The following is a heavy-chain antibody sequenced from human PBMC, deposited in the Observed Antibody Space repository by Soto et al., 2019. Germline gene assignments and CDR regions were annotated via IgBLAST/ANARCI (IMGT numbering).Heavy chain of an antibody. CDR2: INPNSGGT. CDR3: AIDLVTVAAIDY. J-gene: IGHJ4*02. Sequence: GASVKVSCKASGYTFTGFYIHWVRQAPGQGLEWMGWINPNSGGTKFAQKFQGRVTMTRDTSITTAYMELTRLTSDDTAVYFCAIDLVTVAAIDYWAQGTLVTVSS. V-gene: IGHV1-2*02. D-gene: IGHD6-19*01. CDR1: GYTFTGFY.